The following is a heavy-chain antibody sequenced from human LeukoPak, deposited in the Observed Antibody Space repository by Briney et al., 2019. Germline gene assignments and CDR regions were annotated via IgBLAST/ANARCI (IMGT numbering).Heavy chain of an antibody. D-gene: IGHD6-6*01. Sequence: SVKVSCKASGGTFSSYAISWVRQAPGQGLEWMGGIIPIFGTANYAQKFQGRVTITTDESTSTAYMELSSLRSEDTAVYYCARENRLDSSSSSFDYWGQGTLVTVSS. CDR2: IIPIFGTA. V-gene: IGHV1-69*05. CDR3: ARENRLDSSSSSFDY. J-gene: IGHJ4*02. CDR1: GGTFSSYA.